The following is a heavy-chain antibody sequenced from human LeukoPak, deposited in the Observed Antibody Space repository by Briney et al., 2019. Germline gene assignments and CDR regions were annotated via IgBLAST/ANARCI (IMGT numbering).Heavy chain of an antibody. CDR2: IYSSGNT. D-gene: IGHD1-1*01. CDR3: ARHLSGTTMSHYFDF. CDR1: GDSISSGRNY. Sequence: PSETLSLTCSVSGDSISSGRNYWGWIRQSPGKGLEWIASIYSSGNTHSNPSLKSRVSISVDTSKDQVSLKLYSVTASDAAIYYCARHLSGTTMSHYFDFWGQGTLVTVSS. V-gene: IGHV4-39*01. J-gene: IGHJ4*02.